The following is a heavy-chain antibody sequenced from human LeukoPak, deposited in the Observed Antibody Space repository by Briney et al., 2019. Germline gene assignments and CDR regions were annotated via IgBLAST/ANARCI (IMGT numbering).Heavy chain of an antibody. V-gene: IGHV3-9*01. CDR2: ISWNSGSI. J-gene: IGHJ4*02. Sequence: PGGSLRLSCAASGFTFSSYSMNWVRQAPGKGLEWVSSISWNSGSINYAASVKGRFTISRDNARNSLYLQMNSLRAEDTAFYYCVKDISVAAAEGGDFDYWGQGTLVTVSS. CDR3: VKDISVAAAEGGDFDY. CDR1: GFTFSSYS. D-gene: IGHD6-13*01.